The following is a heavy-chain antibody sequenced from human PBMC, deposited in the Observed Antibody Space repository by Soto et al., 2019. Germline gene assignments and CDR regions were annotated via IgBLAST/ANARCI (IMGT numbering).Heavy chain of an antibody. Sequence: GGSLRLSCAASGFTFRQYAMSWVRQAPGKGLEWVSAISDSGTRTYYADSVKGRFTVSRDNSRNTLYLQMNSLRAEDTAVYYCSILFVATIREGFYFRAQGSPVPVSA. J-gene: IGHJ4*02. CDR3: SILFVATIREGFYF. D-gene: IGHD5-12*01. CDR2: ISDSGTRT. V-gene: IGHV3-23*01. CDR1: GFTFRQYA.